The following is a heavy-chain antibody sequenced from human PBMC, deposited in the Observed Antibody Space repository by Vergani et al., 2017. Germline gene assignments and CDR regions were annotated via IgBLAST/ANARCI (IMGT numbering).Heavy chain of an antibody. V-gene: IGHV3-21*01. J-gene: IGHJ4*02. CDR1: GFTFSSYS. D-gene: IGHD6-6*01. CDR3: ARGSGIAARMYDFDY. CDR2: ISSSSSYI. Sequence: EVQLVESGGGLVKPGGSLRLSCAASGFTFSSYSMNWVRQAPGKGLEWVSSISSSSSYIYYADSVKGRFTISRDNAKNSLYLQMNSLRAEDTAVYYCARGSGIAARMYDFDYWGQRTLVTVPS.